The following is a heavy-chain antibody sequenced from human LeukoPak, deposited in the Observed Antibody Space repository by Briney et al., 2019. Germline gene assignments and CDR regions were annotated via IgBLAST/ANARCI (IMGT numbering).Heavy chain of an antibody. CDR1: GYTFTSYG. V-gene: IGHV1-18*01. D-gene: IGHD1-26*01. J-gene: IGHJ4*02. CDR3: VRGRGGLVGATMG. CDR2: ISAYNGNT. Sequence: ASVKVSCKASGYTFTSYGISWVRQAPGQGLEWMGWISAYNGNTNYAQKFQGRVTMTRDTSISTAYMELSRLRSDDTAVYYCVRGRGGLVGATMGWGQGTLVTVSS.